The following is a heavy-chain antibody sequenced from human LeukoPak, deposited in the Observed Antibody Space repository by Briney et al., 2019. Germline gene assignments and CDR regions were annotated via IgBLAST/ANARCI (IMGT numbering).Heavy chain of an antibody. D-gene: IGHD5-12*01. V-gene: IGHV4-39*01. CDR1: GDSISSSSYY. Sequence: SETLSLTCTVSGDSISSSSYYWAWIRQPPGKGLEWIGSIYFSGTTFYNPSLKSRITISVDTSKNQFSLKLSSVTAADTAVYYCARRDIVATISVWGQGILVTVSS. CDR2: IYFSGTT. CDR3: ARRDIVATISV. J-gene: IGHJ4*02.